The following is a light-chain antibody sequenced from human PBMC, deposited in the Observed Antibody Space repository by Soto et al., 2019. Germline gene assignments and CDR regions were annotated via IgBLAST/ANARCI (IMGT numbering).Light chain of an antibody. V-gene: IGLV1-51*01. CDR2: DNN. CDR3: ATWDSSLIAGV. J-gene: IGLJ2*01. Sequence: QSVLTQPPSVCAAPGQKVTISCSGSSSNIGNNFVSWYQHLPGTAPKLLIYDNNKRPSGIPDRFSGTKSGTSATLGITGLQTGEEAPYYCATWDSSLIAGVFGGGTKVTVL. CDR1: SSNIGNNF.